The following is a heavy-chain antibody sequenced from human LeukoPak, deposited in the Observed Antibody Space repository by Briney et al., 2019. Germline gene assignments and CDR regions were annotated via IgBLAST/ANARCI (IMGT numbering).Heavy chain of an antibody. CDR1: GVAISRGGYA. Sequence: SETLSLTCAVSGVAISRGGYAWNWIRQPPGKGLEWVAYIYHSGTTYYNPSLKSRATISVDTSKNQFSLKLSSVTAADTAVYYCVRGRYSSGWFKDKNWFDPWGQGIPVTVSS. CDR3: VRGRYSSGWFKDKNWFDP. CDR2: IYHSGTT. V-gene: IGHV4-30-4*07. J-gene: IGHJ5*02. D-gene: IGHD6-19*01.